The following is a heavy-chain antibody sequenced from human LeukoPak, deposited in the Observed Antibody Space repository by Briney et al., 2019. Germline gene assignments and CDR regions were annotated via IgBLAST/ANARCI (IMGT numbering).Heavy chain of an antibody. Sequence: PGGSLRLSCAASGFTFSSYWMSWVRQAPGKGLEWVAVIGYDGSEIYYADSVKGRFTISRDNSKSTLYLQMNSLRAVDTAVYYCARDFESYFDYWGQGTLVTVSS. D-gene: IGHD3-9*01. CDR1: GFTFSSYW. J-gene: IGHJ4*02. CDR3: ARDFESYFDY. V-gene: IGHV3-33*08. CDR2: IGYDGSEI.